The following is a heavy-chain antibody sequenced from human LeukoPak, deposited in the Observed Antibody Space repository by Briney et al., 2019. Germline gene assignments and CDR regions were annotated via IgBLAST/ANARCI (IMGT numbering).Heavy chain of an antibody. J-gene: IGHJ4*02. CDR3: ARRGGSSSRRSPIDY. D-gene: IGHD6-6*01. Sequence: GSLRLSCTASGFTFSDYWMTWVRQAPGKGPEWVANIKQDGSQRYYVDSVRGRFTISRDNAKNSLFLQMNGLRAEDTAVYYCARRGGSSSRRSPIDYWGQGTLVNVSS. CDR2: IKQDGSQR. V-gene: IGHV3-7*01. CDR1: GFTFSDYW.